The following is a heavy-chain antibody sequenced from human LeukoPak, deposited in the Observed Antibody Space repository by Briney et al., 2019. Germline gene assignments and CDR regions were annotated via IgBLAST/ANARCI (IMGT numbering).Heavy chain of an antibody. CDR3: AKDMLGSQWRTGMGAFDI. V-gene: IGHV3-23*01. Sequence: GGSLRLSCAASGFTFSSYAMSWVRQAPGKGLEWVSAISGSGGSTYYADSVKGRFTISRDNSKNTLYLQMNSLRAEDTAVYYCAKDMLGSQWRTGMGAFDIWGQGTMVTVSS. D-gene: IGHD1-1*01. J-gene: IGHJ3*02. CDR2: ISGSGGST. CDR1: GFTFSSYA.